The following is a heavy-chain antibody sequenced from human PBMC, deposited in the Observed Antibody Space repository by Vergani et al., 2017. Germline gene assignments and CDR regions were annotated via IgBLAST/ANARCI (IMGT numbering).Heavy chain of an antibody. D-gene: IGHD4-17*01. V-gene: IGHV4-59*01. Sequence: QVQLQESGPGLVKPSETLSLTCTVSGGSISSYYWSWIRQPPGKGLEWIGYIYYSGSTNYNPSLKSRVTISVDTSNNQFSLKQSSVTSADTAVYYCARFYGDYDYWGQGTLVTVSS. J-gene: IGHJ4*02. CDR1: GGSISSYY. CDR3: ARFYGDYDY. CDR2: IYYSGST.